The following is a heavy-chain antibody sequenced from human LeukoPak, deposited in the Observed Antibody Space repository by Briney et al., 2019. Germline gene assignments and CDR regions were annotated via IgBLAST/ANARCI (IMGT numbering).Heavy chain of an antibody. V-gene: IGHV3-30*02. CDR3: AKERSDYYDGGAFDI. Sequence: GGSLRLSCAASGFTFSSYGMHWVRQAPGKGLEWVAFIRYDGSNKYYADSVKGRFTISRDNSKNTLYLQMNSLRAEDTAVYYCAKERSDYYDGGAFDIWGQGTMVTVSS. D-gene: IGHD3-22*01. CDR1: GFTFSSYG. CDR2: IRYDGSNK. J-gene: IGHJ3*02.